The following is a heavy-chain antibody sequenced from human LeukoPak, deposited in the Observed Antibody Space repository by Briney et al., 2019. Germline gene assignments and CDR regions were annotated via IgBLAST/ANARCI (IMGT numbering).Heavy chain of an antibody. CDR3: ARGYCSGGSCYPSDY. V-gene: IGHV1-2*02. CDR2: INPNSGGT. J-gene: IGHJ4*02. Sequence: ASVKVSCKASGYTFTGYYMHWVRQAPGQGLEWMGWINPNSGGTNYAQKFRGRVTMTRDTSINTAYMEMRRLSSDDTAVYYCARGYCSGGSCYPSDYWGQGTLVTVSS. CDR1: GYTFTGYY. D-gene: IGHD2-15*01.